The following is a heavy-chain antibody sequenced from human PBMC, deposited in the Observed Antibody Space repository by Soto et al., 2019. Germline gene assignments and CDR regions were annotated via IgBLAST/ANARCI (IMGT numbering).Heavy chain of an antibody. CDR2: ISAYNGNT. CDR1: GYTFTSYG. D-gene: IGHD3-22*01. CDR3: ASQYYYDSSGYLYYFDY. Sequence: ASVKVSCKASGYTFTSYGISWVRQAPGQGLEWMGWISAYNGNTNYAQKFQGRVTITADKSTSTACMELSSLRSEDTAVYYCASQYYYDSSGYLYYFDYWGQGTLVTVSS. J-gene: IGHJ4*02. V-gene: IGHV1-18*01.